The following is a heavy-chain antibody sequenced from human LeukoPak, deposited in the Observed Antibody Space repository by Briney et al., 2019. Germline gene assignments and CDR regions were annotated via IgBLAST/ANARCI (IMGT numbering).Heavy chain of an antibody. CDR1: GFTFSSYS. V-gene: IGHV3-21*01. CDR3: ARGFRGTFDY. Sequence: GGSLRLSCAASGFTFSSYSMNWVRQAPGKGLEWVSSISSSSSYIYYADSVKGRFTTSRDNAKNSLYLQMNSLRAEDTAVYYCARGFRGTFDYWGQGTLVTVSS. J-gene: IGHJ4*02. D-gene: IGHD3-10*01. CDR2: ISSSSSYI.